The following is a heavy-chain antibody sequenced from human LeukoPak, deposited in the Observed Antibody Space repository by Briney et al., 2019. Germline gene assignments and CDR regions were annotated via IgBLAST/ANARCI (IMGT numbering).Heavy chain of an antibody. V-gene: IGHV1-2*02. Sequence: ASVKVSCKASGYTFTGYYMHWVRQVPGQGLEWMGWINPNSGGTNYAQKFQGRVTMTRDTSISTAYMELSRLRSDDTAVYYCARDSAPYYYGSGSYLNWFDPWGQGTLVTVSS. D-gene: IGHD3-10*01. J-gene: IGHJ5*02. CDR2: INPNSGGT. CDR3: ARDSAPYYYGSGSYLNWFDP. CDR1: GYTFTGYY.